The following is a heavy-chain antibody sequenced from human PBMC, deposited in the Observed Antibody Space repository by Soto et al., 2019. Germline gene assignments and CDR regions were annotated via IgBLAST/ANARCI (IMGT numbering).Heavy chain of an antibody. J-gene: IGHJ6*02. D-gene: IGHD3-22*01. CDR2: INSDGSST. CDR1: GFTFVSYW. V-gene: IGHV3-74*01. CDR3: ARDLGGTGWLLLRIHYYYGMDV. Sequence: GGSLRLSCAASGFTFVSYWIHWVRQSPVKGRVWVSRINSDGSSTSYADSVKGRFTTSRDNAKNTLYLQMNSLRAEDTAVYYCARDLGGTGWLLLRIHYYYGMDVWGQGTTVTVSS.